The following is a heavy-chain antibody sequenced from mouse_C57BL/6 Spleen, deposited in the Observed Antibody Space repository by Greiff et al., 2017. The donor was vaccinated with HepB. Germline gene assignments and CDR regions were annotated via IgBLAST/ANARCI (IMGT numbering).Heavy chain of an antibody. CDR3: TRVDYYGSSSLFDY. CDR1: GFTFSSYA. Sequence: EVKLMESGEGLVKPGGSLKLSCAASGFTFSSYAMSWVRQTPEKRLEWVAYISSGGDYIYYADTVKGRFTISRDNARNTLYLQMSSLKSEDTAMYYCTRVDYYGSSSLFDYWGQGTTLTVSS. CDR2: ISSGGDYI. J-gene: IGHJ2*01. D-gene: IGHD1-1*01. V-gene: IGHV5-9-1*02.